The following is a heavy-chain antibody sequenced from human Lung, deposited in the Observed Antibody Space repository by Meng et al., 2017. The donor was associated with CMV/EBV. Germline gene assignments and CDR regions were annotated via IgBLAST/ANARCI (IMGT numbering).Heavy chain of an antibody. CDR1: GGXISSSSYY. V-gene: IGHV4-39*07. J-gene: IGHJ6*02. CDR2: IYYSGST. Sequence: SXTXSLXCTVSGGXISSSSYYWGWIRQPPGKGLEWIGSIYYSGSTYYNPSLKSRVTISVDTSKNQFSLKLSSVTAADTAVYYCARDGGKYCSSTSCKSKYYYYGMDVWXQGTXVTVSS. CDR3: ARDGGKYCSSTSCKSKYYYYGMDV. D-gene: IGHD2-2*01.